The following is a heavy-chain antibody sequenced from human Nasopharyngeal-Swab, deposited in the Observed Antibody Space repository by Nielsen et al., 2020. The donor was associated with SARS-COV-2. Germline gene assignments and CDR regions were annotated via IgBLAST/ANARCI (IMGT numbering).Heavy chain of an antibody. CDR3: ARETYYYDSVSAAHIILGALDM. D-gene: IGHD3-10*01. V-gene: IGHV3-30*03. J-gene: IGHJ3*02. Sequence: GGSLRLSCAASGFTFSSFGMHWVRQAPGKGLAWVAFIAHDASNEYYGASGKGRFSISRDSSKHTLYLQMNSLRAEDTAVYYCARETYYYDSVSAAHIILGALDMWGQGTMFTVSS. CDR2: IAHDASNE. CDR1: GFTFSSFG.